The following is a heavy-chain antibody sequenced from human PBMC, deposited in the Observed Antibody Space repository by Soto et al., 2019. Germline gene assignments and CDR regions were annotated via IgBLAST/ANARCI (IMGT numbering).Heavy chain of an antibody. CDR3: ARGQRFSDWFDP. D-gene: IGHD3-3*01. Sequence: SETLSLTCTVSGGAINSYYWTCIRQPAGKGLEWIGLIYSSGSTKYNPSLQSRVTMSLDTSKNQFSLRLTSVTAADTAVYYCARGQRFSDWFDPWGQGTLVTVSS. CDR2: IYSSGST. V-gene: IGHV4-4*07. J-gene: IGHJ5*02. CDR1: GGAINSYY.